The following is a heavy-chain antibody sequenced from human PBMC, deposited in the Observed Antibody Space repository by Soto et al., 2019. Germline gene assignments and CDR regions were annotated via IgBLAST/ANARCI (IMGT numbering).Heavy chain of an antibody. D-gene: IGHD6-6*01. J-gene: IGHJ5*02. Sequence: SLTCTVSGGSISSYYWSWIRQPPGKGLEWIGYIYYSGSTNYNPSLKSRVTISVDTSKNQFSLKLSSVTAADTAVYYCARGGAHSKYSSSSGSWFDPWGQGTLVTVSS. CDR1: GGSISSYY. CDR2: IYYSGST. V-gene: IGHV4-59*01. CDR3: ARGGAHSKYSSSSGSWFDP.